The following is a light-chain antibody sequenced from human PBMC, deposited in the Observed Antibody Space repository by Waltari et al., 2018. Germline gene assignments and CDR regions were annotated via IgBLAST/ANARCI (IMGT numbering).Light chain of an antibody. V-gene: IGKV1-39*01. Sequence: DIQITQSPPSLSASVGDRVTITSRARHRFSYYLNWYQQKSGKAPKLLIYAATNLQSGVPARFSGSGSGTDFTLTISSLQPEDFATYYCQQSYSIPLFAFGPGSRVDIK. CDR2: AAT. J-gene: IGKJ3*01. CDR3: QQSYSIPLFA. CDR1: HRFSYY.